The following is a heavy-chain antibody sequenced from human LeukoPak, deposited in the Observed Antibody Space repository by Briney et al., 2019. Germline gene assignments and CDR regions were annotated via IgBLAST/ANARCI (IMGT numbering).Heavy chain of an antibody. CDR1: GGSINTPNYY. Sequence: SETLSLTCTVSGGSINTPNYYWGWIRQTPGKGLEWIGNIFYSGGTYYSPSLTSRVTISLDTSRNQFSLKLNSVTAADTAVYYCARGFPYTIFGVANDAFDIWGQGTMVTVSS. D-gene: IGHD3-3*01. CDR2: IFYSGGT. J-gene: IGHJ3*02. V-gene: IGHV4-39*07. CDR3: ARGFPYTIFGVANDAFDI.